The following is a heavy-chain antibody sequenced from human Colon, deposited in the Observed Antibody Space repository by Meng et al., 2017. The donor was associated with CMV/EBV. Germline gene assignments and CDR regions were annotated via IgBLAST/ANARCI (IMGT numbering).Heavy chain of an antibody. CDR1: GFTFGDYG. CDR2: IKTEREAGTAADYV. D-gene: IGHD2-2*01. J-gene: IGHJ4*03. Sequence: GGSLRLSCAASGFTFGDYGVSWVRQAPGKGLEWVGRIKTEREAGTAADYVAYAAPVKGRFSISRDVSKNTLYLQMHSLKSEDTGMYYCIWHTTTSCYFDLWGPGTLVTVSS. V-gene: IGHV3-15*01. CDR3: IWHTTTSCYFDL.